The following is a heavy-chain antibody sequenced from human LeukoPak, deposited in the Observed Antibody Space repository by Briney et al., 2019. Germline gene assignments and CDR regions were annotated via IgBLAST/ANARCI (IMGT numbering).Heavy chain of an antibody. J-gene: IGHJ5*02. D-gene: IGHD2-8*01. Sequence: GGSLRLSCAASGFTFSSYAMSWVRQAPGKWLEWVSAISGSGDGTYYADSVKGRFTISRDNSKNTLYLQMSGLRAEDTAVYYCANEPSYCTNGVCYSRVFDRWGQGTLVTVSS. CDR2: ISGSGDGT. CDR1: GFTFSSYA. V-gene: IGHV3-23*01. CDR3: ANEPSYCTNGVCYSRVFDR.